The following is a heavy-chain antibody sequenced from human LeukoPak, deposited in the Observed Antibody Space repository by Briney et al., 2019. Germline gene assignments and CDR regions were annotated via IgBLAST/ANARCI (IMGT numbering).Heavy chain of an antibody. CDR1: GGTFCSYA. J-gene: IGHJ4*02. CDR3: ATLQWELRTFDY. V-gene: IGHV1-69*01. Sequence: GASVKVSCKASGGTFCSYAISWVRQAPGQGLEWMGGIIPIFGTANYAQKFQGRVTITADESTSTAYMELSSLRSEDTAVYYCATLQWELRTFDYWGQGTLVTVSS. CDR2: IIPIFGTA. D-gene: IGHD1-26*01.